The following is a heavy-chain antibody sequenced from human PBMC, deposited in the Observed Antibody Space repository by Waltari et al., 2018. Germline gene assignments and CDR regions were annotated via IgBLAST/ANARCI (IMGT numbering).Heavy chain of an antibody. D-gene: IGHD2-2*01. CDR3: AKDIKGRISTSRYSFYGMDV. CDR1: AFTFDGYA. Sequence: GGLVQPGRSLRLSCAASAFTFDGYAMHWVRQVPGRGLEWVSGISWNSGSIGYADSVKGRFTISRDNAKNSLYLQVNSLRVEDTALYYCAKDIKGRISTSRYSFYGMDVWGEGTTVTVSP. CDR2: ISWNSGSI. J-gene: IGHJ6*04. V-gene: IGHV3-9*01.